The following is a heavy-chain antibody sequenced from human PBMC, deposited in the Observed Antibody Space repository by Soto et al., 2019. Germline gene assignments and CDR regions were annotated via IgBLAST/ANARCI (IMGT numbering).Heavy chain of an antibody. Sequence: GLLRLSCAASGFTFSSYGMHWVRQAPGKGLEWVAVISYDGSNKYYADSVKGRFTISRDNSKNTLYLQMNSLRAEDTAVYYCAKLGDLLYCSRSSCYDSDVVESSGQGTLSPVSS. CDR1: GFTFSSYG. CDR2: ISYDGSNK. D-gene: IGHD2-2*01. V-gene: IGHV3-30*18. J-gene: IGHJ5*02. CDR3: AKLGDLLYCSRSSCYDSDVVES.